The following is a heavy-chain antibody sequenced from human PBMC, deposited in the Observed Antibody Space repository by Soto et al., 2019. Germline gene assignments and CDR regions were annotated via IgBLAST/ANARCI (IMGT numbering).Heavy chain of an antibody. CDR3: ATWNYIDD. CDR1: GFTFRNYD. V-gene: IGHV3-23*01. J-gene: IGHJ4*02. D-gene: IGHD1-1*01. Sequence: GGSLRLSCATSGFTFRNYDMAWVRQAPGKGLDWVSSITGNGGQTFYADSVKGRFTISRDNSKNTVYLQMNSLRAEDTAVYFCATWNYIDDWGQGTLVTVSS. CDR2: ITGNGGQT.